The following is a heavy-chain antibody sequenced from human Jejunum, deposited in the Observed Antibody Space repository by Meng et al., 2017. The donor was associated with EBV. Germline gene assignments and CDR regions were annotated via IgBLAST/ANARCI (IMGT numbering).Heavy chain of an antibody. Sequence: QITLRESGPTLVKPXXXXTLXXTFSGFSLSTSGVAVGWIRQPPGKALEWLALIYWDDDKRYSPSLKNRVTITKDTSKSQVVLTMTNMDPVDTATYYCAREDDPYNYAFDYWGQGALVTVSS. V-gene: IGHV2-5*02. D-gene: IGHD5-24*01. CDR3: AREDDPYNYAFDY. J-gene: IGHJ4*02. CDR2: IYWDDDK. CDR1: GFSLSTSGVA.